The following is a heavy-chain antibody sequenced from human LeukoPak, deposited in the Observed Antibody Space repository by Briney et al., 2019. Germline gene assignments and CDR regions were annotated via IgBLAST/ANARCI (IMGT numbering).Heavy chain of an antibody. CDR1: GFTVSDSY. Sequence: GGSLRLSCAASGFTVSDSYMSWVRQAPWKGLEWVSVIYSGGSTYYSDSVKGRFTISRDNSKNTLYLQMNSLRAEDTAVYYCARVNQLLTIDYWGQGTLVTVSS. V-gene: IGHV3-53*01. CDR2: IYSGGST. J-gene: IGHJ4*02. CDR3: ARVNQLLTIDY. D-gene: IGHD4/OR15-4a*01.